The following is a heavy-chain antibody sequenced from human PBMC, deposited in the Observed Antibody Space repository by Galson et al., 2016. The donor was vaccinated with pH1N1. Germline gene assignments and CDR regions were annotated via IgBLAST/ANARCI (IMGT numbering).Heavy chain of an antibody. V-gene: IGHV1-69*13. CDR1: GGTFGSYG. CDR3: AREDYYDADLSDWYFDL. Sequence: SVKVSCKASGGTFGSYGINWVRQAPGQGLEWMGGIIPIFKTTKYAQNFQGRVTITADESTTTAYMELSSLRSEDTAVYYCAREDYYDADLSDWYFDLWGRGTLLTVSS. J-gene: IGHJ2*01. CDR2: IIPIFKTT. D-gene: IGHD3-22*01.